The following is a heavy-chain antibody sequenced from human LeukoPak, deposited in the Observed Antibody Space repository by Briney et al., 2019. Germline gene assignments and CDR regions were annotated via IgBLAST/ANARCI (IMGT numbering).Heavy chain of an antibody. CDR2: ISSSSSYI. D-gene: IGHD5-12*01. CDR3: ARDVQVATIYPLDY. CDR1: GFTFSSYS. J-gene: IGHJ4*02. V-gene: IGHV3-21*01. Sequence: GGSLRLSCAASGFTFSSYSMNWVRQAPGKGLEWVSSISSSSSYIYYADSVKGRFTISRDNSKNSLYLQMNSLRAEDTAVYYCARDVQVATIYPLDYWGQGTLVTVSS.